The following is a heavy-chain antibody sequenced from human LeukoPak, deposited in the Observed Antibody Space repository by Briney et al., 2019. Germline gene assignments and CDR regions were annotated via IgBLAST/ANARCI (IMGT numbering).Heavy chain of an antibody. CDR3: ARVEAYGDYVY. CDR2: INPNSGGT. V-gene: IGHV1-2*06. J-gene: IGHJ4*02. Sequence: GASVKVSCKASGYTFTGYYMHWVRQAPGQGLEWMGRINPNSGGTNYAQKFEGRVTMTRDTSISTAYMELTRLRSDDTAVYYCARVEAYGDYVYWGQGTLVTVSS. CDR1: GYTFTGYY. D-gene: IGHD4-17*01.